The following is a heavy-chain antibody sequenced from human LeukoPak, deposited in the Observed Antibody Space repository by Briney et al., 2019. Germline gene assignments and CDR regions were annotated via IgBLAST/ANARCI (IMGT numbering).Heavy chain of an antibody. CDR2: ISAYNGNT. V-gene: IGHV1-18*01. D-gene: IGHD3-22*01. Sequence: GASVNVSCKASGYTFTSYGISWVRQAPGQGLEWMGWISAYNGNTNYAQKLQGRVTMTTDTSTSTAYMELRSLRSDDTAVYYCARWRDYYDSSGYLLPYDYWGQGTLVTVSS. CDR3: ARWRDYYDSSGYLLPYDY. J-gene: IGHJ4*02. CDR1: GYTFTSYG.